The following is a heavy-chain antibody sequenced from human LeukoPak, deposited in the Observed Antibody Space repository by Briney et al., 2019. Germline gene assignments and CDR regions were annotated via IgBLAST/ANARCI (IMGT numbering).Heavy chain of an antibody. V-gene: IGHV4-39*07. CDR2: FYYSGST. CDR3: ARGRRYFDRGYYYHYYYMDV. Sequence: PSETLSLTCTVSSGSISSSSYYWGWIRQPPGKGLEWIGSFYYSGSTYYNPSLKSRITISEDTSKNQFSLKLSSVTAADTAVYYCARGRRYFDRGYYYHYYYMDVWGKGTTVTVSS. J-gene: IGHJ6*03. CDR1: SGSISSSSYY. D-gene: IGHD3-9*01.